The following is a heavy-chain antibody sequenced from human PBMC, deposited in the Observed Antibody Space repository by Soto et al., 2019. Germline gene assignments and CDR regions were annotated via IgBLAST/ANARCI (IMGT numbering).Heavy chain of an antibody. CDR1: GGSFSGYY. Sequence: SETLSLTCAVYGGSFSGYYWSWIRQPPGKGLEWIGEINHSGSTNYNPSLKSRVTISVDTSKNQFSLKLSSVTAGTAVYYCARVLSNYGSGSYPDNWGQGTLVTVSS. CDR3: ARVLSNYGSGSYPDN. J-gene: IGHJ4*02. V-gene: IGHV4-34*01. CDR2: INHSGST. D-gene: IGHD3-10*01.